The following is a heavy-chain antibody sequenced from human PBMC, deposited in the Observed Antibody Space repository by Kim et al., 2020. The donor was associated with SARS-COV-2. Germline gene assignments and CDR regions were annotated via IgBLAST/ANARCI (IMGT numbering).Heavy chain of an antibody. CDR2: ISYDGSNK. CDR3: ARDHAANFAFDI. V-gene: IGHV3-30-3*01. J-gene: IGHJ3*02. D-gene: IGHD5-18*01. CDR1: GFTFSSYA. Sequence: GGSLRLSCAASGFTFSSYAMHWVRQAPGKGLEWVAVISYDGSNKYYADSVKGRFTISRDNSKNTLYLQMNSLRAEDTAVYYCARDHAANFAFDIWGQGTMVTVSS.